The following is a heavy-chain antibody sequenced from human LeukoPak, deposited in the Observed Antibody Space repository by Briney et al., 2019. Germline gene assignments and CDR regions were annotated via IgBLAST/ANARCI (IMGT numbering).Heavy chain of an antibody. J-gene: IGHJ4*02. V-gene: IGHV3-23*01. D-gene: IGHD1-26*01. CDR3: TTWVGAHFDF. CDR1: GFTFRNYA. Sequence: PGGSLRLSCAASGFTFRNYAMMWVRQAPGKGPEWVSGIRDSGGSTYYADSVKGRFTVSRDNSKNTLYLQMNSLRAEDAAVYFCTTWVGAHFDFWGQGTLVTVSS. CDR2: IRDSGGST.